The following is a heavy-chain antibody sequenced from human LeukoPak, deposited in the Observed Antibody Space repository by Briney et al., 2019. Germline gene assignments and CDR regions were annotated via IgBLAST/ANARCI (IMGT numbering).Heavy chain of an antibody. D-gene: IGHD3-10*01. CDR1: GYTFTNYY. V-gene: IGHV1-46*01. CDR3: ARDFYYGSGSYAFDI. J-gene: IGHJ3*02. Sequence: ASVKVSCKASGYTFTNYYMHWVRQAPGQGLEWMGIINPSGGSTSYAQKFQGRVTMTRDTSTSTVYMELSSLRSEDTAVYYCARDFYYGSGSYAFDIWGQGTMVTVSS. CDR2: INPSGGST.